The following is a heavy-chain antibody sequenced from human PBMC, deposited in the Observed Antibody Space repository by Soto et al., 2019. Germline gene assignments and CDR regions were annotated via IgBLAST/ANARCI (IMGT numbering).Heavy chain of an antibody. CDR2: ISYDGSNK. D-gene: IGHD3-16*01. Sequence: QVQLVESGGGVVQPGRSLRLSCAASGFTFSSDAMHWVRQAPGKGLEWVAVISYDGSNKYYADSVKGRFTISRDNSKNTLYLQMNSPRAEDTAVYYCARDARRGESLRPSNWFDRWGQGTLVTVSS. J-gene: IGHJ5*02. CDR3: ARDARRGESLRPSNWFDR. CDR1: GFTFSSDA. V-gene: IGHV3-30-3*01.